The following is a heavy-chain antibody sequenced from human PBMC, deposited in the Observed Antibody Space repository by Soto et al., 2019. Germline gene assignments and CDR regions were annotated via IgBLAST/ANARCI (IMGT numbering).Heavy chain of an antibody. CDR1: GFTFSSYW. J-gene: IGHJ4*02. D-gene: IGHD2-15*01. CDR2: IKQDGSEK. Sequence: EVQLVESGGGLVQPGGSLRLSCAASGFTFSSYWMSWVRQAPGKGLEWVANIKQDGSEKYYVDSVKGRFTISRDNAENSLFLQMNSLRGEDTAVYFCVRHLPQLGVVGNFGYRGQGTLVTVSS. CDR3: VRHLPQLGVVGNFGY. V-gene: IGHV3-7*01.